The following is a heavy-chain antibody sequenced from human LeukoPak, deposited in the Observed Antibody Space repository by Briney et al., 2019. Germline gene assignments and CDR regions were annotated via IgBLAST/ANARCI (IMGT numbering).Heavy chain of an antibody. CDR1: GFSFSSYR. V-gene: IGHV3-7*01. CDR3: ARVFAYDFWSGYYIDY. J-gene: IGHJ4*02. CDR2: IKQGESET. Sequence: GGSLRLSCEASGFSFSSYRMSWVRQSPGKGLEWVATIKQGESETYYVDSVKGRFTISRDNAKNSLFLQMNSVRAEDTAVYYCARVFAYDFWSGYYIDYWGRGTLVSVSS. D-gene: IGHD3-3*01.